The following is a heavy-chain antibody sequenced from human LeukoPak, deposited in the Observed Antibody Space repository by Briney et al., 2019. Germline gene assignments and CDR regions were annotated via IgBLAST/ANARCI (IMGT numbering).Heavy chain of an antibody. D-gene: IGHD6-19*01. CDR2: ISSSSSYI. CDR1: GFTFSSYS. J-gene: IGHJ4*02. V-gene: IGHV3-21*01. CDR3: ARDHRQYSSGWYSGFFDY. Sequence: GGSLRLSCAASGFTFSSYSMNWVRQAPGKGLEWVSSISSSSSYIYYADPVKGRFTISRDNAKNSLYLQMNSLRAEDTAVYYCARDHRQYSSGWYSGFFDYWGQGTLVTVSS.